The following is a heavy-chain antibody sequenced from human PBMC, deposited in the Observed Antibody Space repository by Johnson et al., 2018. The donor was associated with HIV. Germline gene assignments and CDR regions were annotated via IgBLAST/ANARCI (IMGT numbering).Heavy chain of an antibody. CDR1: GFTFSSYD. D-gene: IGHD6-25*01. CDR2: IGTAGDT. V-gene: IGHV3-13*01. Sequence: VQLVESGGGVVQPGRSLRLSCAASGFTFSSYDMHWVRQATGKGLEWVSAIGTAGDTYYPGSVKGRFTISRENAKNSWYLRMNSLRAEDTAVYYCANLAASAAFDSWGQGTMVTVAS. CDR3: ANLAASAAFDS. J-gene: IGHJ3*02.